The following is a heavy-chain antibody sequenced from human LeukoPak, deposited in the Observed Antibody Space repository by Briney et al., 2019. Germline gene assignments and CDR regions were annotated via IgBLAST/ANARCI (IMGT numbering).Heavy chain of an antibody. CDR1: GASITNYF. D-gene: IGHD3-3*01. V-gene: IGHV4-4*09. CDR2: VYSGAY. CDR3: ARLRPRTNYDFSSGYYALDY. J-gene: IGHJ4*02. Sequence: SETLSLTCTVSGASITNYFWGWIRQPPGKGLQWIGYVYSGAYYYNPSLVSWLTVSVDTAKNQFSLGLRSVTAADTAVYYCARLRPRTNYDFSSGYYALDYWGQGTLVTVSS.